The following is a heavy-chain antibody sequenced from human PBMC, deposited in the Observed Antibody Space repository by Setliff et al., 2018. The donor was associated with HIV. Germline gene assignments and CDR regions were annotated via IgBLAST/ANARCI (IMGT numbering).Heavy chain of an antibody. CDR1: GYTFTSYG. D-gene: IGHD2-2*01. CDR3: ARDTSSSY. V-gene: IGHV1-18*01. Sequence: GASVKVSCKASGYTFTSYGISWVRQAPGQGLEWMGWISAYKGKTNYAQKFQGRISMTTDTSTSTAYMELRSLRSDDTAVYYCARDTSSSYWGQGTPVTVSS. CDR2: ISAYKGKT. J-gene: IGHJ4*02.